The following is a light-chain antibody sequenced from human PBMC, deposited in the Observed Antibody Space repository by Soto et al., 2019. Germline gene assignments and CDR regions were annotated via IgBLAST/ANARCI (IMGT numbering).Light chain of an antibody. CDR1: QSVSASY. CDR2: GAS. V-gene: IGKV3-20*01. J-gene: IGKJ4*01. Sequence: EIVLTQSPGTLSLSPWERATLSCRASQSVSASYLAWYQQKPGQAPRLLMYGASRRATGIPDRFSGSGSGTDFTLTISRLEPEDFVVYFCQQYGSSPLTFGGGT. CDR3: QQYGSSPLT.